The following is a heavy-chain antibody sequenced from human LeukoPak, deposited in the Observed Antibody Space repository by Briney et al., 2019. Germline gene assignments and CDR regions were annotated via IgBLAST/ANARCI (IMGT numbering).Heavy chain of an antibody. CDR3: ARGRPDGELRRYYYYYYMDV. D-gene: IGHD1-26*01. CDR1: GFTFSSYW. CDR2: IKQDGSEK. V-gene: IGHV3-7*01. J-gene: IGHJ6*03. Sequence: GGSLRLSCAASGFTFSSYWMSWVRQAPGKGLEWVANIKQDGSEKYYVDSVKGRFTISRDNAKNSLYLQMNSLRAEDTAVYYCARGRPDGELRRYYYYYYMDVWGKGTTVTVSS.